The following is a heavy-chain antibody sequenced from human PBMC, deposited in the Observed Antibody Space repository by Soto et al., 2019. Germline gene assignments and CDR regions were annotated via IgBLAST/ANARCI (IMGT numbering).Heavy chain of an antibody. Sequence: QEHLVESGGGVVQPGGSLRLSCGASGFTFREFGVHWIRQAPGKGLGWVAVLSYDGSHEYYADSVRGRFIISRDNSKNTLYLQMNSLRAEDTAIYYCARELKQKFDNSGYSYGMDVWGQGTSVTVSS. CDR2: LSYDGSHE. CDR3: ARELKQKFDNSGYSYGMDV. V-gene: IGHV3-30-3*01. CDR1: GFTFREFG. J-gene: IGHJ6*02. D-gene: IGHD3-22*01.